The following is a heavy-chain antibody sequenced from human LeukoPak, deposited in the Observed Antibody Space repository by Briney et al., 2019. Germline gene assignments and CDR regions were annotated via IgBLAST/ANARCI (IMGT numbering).Heavy chain of an antibody. D-gene: IGHD3-9*01. CDR3: ARDLELAGYYS. CDR1: GGTFSSYA. CDR2: TIPIFGTA. Sequence: ASVKVSCKASGGTFSSYAISWVRQASGQGLEWMGGTIPIFGTANYAQKFQGRVTITTDESTSTAYMELSSLRSEDTAVYYCARDLELAGYYSWGQGTLVTVSS. J-gene: IGHJ5*02. V-gene: IGHV1-69*05.